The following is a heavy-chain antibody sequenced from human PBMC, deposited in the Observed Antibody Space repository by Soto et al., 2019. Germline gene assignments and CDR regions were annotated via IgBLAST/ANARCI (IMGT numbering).Heavy chain of an antibody. Sequence: QVQLVESGGGVVQPGRSLRLSCAASGFTFSSYGMHWVRQAPGKGLEWVAVISYDGSNKYYADSVKGRFTISRDNSKNTLYLQMNSLRAEDTAVYYCAKDPDYGGNVGDAFDIWGPGTMVTVSS. D-gene: IGHD4-17*01. CDR2: ISYDGSNK. CDR1: GFTFSSYG. CDR3: AKDPDYGGNVGDAFDI. J-gene: IGHJ3*02. V-gene: IGHV3-30*18.